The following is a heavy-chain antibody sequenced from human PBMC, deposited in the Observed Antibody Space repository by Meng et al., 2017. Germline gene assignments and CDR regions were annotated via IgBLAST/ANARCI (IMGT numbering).Heavy chain of an antibody. CDR3: ARVGMADPPD. Sequence: VLLVWVGGGVAQPGAALRLFWAASGFTFSSYAMHWVRQAPGKGLEWVAVISYDGSNKYYADSVKGRFTISRDNSKNTLYLQMNSLRAEDTAVYYCARVGMADPPDWGQGTLVTVSS. J-gene: IGHJ4*02. V-gene: IGHV3-30*01. CDR2: ISYDGSNK. CDR1: GFTFSSYA. D-gene: IGHD5-24*01.